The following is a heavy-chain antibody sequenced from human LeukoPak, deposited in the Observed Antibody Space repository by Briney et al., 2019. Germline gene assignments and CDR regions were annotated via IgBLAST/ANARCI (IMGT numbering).Heavy chain of an antibody. V-gene: IGHV3-30*18. CDR3: AKDLATSFFIGFDY. CDR1: GFTFSSYG. D-gene: IGHD5-12*01. J-gene: IGHJ4*02. CDR2: ISYDGSNK. Sequence: GGSLRLSCAASGFTFSSYGMHWVRQAPGKGLEWVAVISYDGSNKYYADSVKGRFTISRDNSKNTLYLQMNSLRAEDTAVYYCAKDLATSFFIGFDYWGQGTLVTVSS.